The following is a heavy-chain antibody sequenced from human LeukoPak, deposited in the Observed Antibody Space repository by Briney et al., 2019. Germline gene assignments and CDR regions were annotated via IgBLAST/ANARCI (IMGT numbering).Heavy chain of an antibody. Sequence: ASVKVSCTTSGYTVRNYGISWVRQAPGHGLEWMGWISGYNGKTNSAQKFQGRVAMTADTSTRIDFMNLRSLRSYDTAVYYCARVGPHRRNNGDYCYFDFWGPGTLVTVSS. CDR3: ARVGPHRRNNGDYCYFDF. V-gene: IGHV1-18*01. D-gene: IGHD1-26*01. J-gene: IGHJ4*02. CDR2: ISGYNGKT. CDR1: GYTVRNYG.